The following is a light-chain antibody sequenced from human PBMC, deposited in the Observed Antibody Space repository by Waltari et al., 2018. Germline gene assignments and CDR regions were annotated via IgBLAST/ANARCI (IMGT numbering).Light chain of an antibody. CDR2: GAS. Sequence: DIQLTQSPSFLSASVGDRVTITCQPRQGIGTYLACYQQKPGMAPKALIYGASTLRSGVPSRFSGRGSGTQFSLTISSLQPDDFATYYCQQFDDYPITFGQGTRLDLK. CDR3: QQFDDYPIT. J-gene: IGKJ5*01. V-gene: IGKV1-9*01. CDR1: QGIGTY.